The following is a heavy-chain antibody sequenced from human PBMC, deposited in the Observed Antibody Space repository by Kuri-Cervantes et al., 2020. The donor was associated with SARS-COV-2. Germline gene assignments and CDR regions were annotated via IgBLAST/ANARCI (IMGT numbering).Heavy chain of an antibody. CDR2: IDAAGTNT. CDR3: VSDRETGTFSDWSPALGMDV. D-gene: IGHD6-19*01. CDR1: GFTLSPYS. V-gene: IGHV3-74*01. J-gene: IGHJ6*02. Sequence: GESLKISCAASGFTLSPYSMHWVRQVPGKGLMWVSGIDAAGTNTTYADSVKGRFTISRDKSKNTLYLQNSTLRGEDPTVYFCVSDRETGTFSDWSPALGMDVWGQGTTVTVSS.